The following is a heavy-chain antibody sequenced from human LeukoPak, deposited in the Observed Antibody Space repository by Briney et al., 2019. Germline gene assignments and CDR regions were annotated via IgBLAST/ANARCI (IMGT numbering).Heavy chain of an antibody. Sequence: SVKVSCKASGFTFTGSAMQWVRQARGQRLEWIGWIVVGSGNTNYAQKFQERVTITRDMSTSTAYMELSSLRSEDTAVYYCAAAYTTSSWYYGMDVWGKGTTVTVSS. CDR1: GFTFTGSA. D-gene: IGHD6-13*01. CDR2: IVVGSGNT. V-gene: IGHV1-58*02. J-gene: IGHJ6*04. CDR3: AAAYTTSSWYYGMDV.